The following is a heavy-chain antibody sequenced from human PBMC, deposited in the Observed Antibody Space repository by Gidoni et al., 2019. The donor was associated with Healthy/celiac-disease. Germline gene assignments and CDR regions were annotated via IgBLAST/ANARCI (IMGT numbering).Heavy chain of an antibody. CDR1: GGTFSSYA. J-gene: IGHJ3*02. CDR3: ASEIVVVPAAAGYDAFDI. D-gene: IGHD2-2*01. Sequence: QVQLVQSGAEVKKRGSSVKVSCKASGGTFSSYAISWVRQAPGQGLEWMGGIIPIFGTANYAQKFQGRVTITADESTSTAYMELSSLRSEYTAVYYCASEIVVVPAAAGYDAFDIWGQGTMVTVSS. V-gene: IGHV1-69*01. CDR2: IIPIFGTA.